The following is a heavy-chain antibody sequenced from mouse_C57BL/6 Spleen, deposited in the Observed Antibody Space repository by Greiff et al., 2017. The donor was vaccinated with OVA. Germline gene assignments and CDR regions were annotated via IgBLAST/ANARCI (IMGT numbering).Heavy chain of an antibody. D-gene: IGHD1-1*01. J-gene: IGHJ1*03. CDR3: TRKDYYGSIWCFDV. V-gene: IGHV1-15*01. CDR2: IDPETGGT. CDR1: GYTFTDYE. Sequence: VKLQESGAELVRPGASVTLSCKASGYTFTDYEMHWVKQTPVHGLEWIGAIDPETGGTAYNQKFKGKAILTADKSSSTAYMELRSLTSEDSAVYYCTRKDYYGSIWCFDVWGTGTTVTVSS.